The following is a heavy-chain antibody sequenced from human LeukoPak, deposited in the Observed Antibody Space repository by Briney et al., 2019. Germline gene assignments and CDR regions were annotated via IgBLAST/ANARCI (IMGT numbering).Heavy chain of an antibody. CDR1: GYTFTSYG. CDR3: ARDSIRDTAMANGAPYYYYGMDV. D-gene: IGHD5-18*01. V-gene: IGHV1-18*01. J-gene: IGHJ6*02. Sequence: GASVKVSCKASGYTFTSYGISWVRQAPGQGLEWMGWISAYNGNTNYAQKLQGRVTMTTDTSTSTAYMELRSLRSDDTAVYYCARDSIRDTAMANGAPYYYYGMDVWGQGTTVTVSS. CDR2: ISAYNGNT.